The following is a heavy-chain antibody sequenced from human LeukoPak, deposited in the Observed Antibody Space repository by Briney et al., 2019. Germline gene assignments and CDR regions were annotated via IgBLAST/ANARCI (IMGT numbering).Heavy chain of an antibody. D-gene: IGHD2-2*01. CDR1: GFTFSTSA. Sequence: GGSLRLSCAASGFTFSTSAMYWVRQGPGKGLEWVSVISGSGGSTSYADTVKGRFTLSRDNSKSTLYLQMNSLRAVDTAVYYCAKSTATWGFFQHWGQGTLVTVSS. V-gene: IGHV3-23*01. CDR2: ISGSGGST. J-gene: IGHJ1*01. CDR3: AKSTATWGFFQH.